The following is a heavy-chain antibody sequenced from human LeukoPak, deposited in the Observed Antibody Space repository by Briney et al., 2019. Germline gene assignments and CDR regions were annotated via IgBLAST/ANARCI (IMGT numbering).Heavy chain of an antibody. CDR3: ARQGGTGTTRNWFDP. V-gene: IGHV5-51*01. CDR2: IDPGDSDT. CDR1: GSSFTTFW. Sequence: GESLKISCKASGSSFTTFWIGWVCQMPGKGLEWMGIIDPGDSDTRYSPSFQGQVTISADKSISTAYLQWSSLKASDTAMYYCARQGGTGTTRNWFDPWGQGTLVTVSS. J-gene: IGHJ5*02. D-gene: IGHD1-7*01.